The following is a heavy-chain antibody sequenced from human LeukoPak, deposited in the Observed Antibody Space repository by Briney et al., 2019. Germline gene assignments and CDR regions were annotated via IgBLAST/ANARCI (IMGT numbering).Heavy chain of an antibody. D-gene: IGHD3-10*01. CDR3: AKSRASKSPTRGVFDY. Sequence: GGSLRPSCAASGFTFSSYGMHWVRQAPGKGLEWVAVISYDGSNKYYADSVKGRFTISRDNSKNTLYLQMNSLRAEDTAVYYCAKSRASKSPTRGVFDYWGQGTLVTVSS. V-gene: IGHV3-30*18. CDR2: ISYDGSNK. CDR1: GFTFSSYG. J-gene: IGHJ4*02.